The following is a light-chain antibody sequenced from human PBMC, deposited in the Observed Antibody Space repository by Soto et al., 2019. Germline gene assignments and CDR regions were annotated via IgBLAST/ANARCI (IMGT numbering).Light chain of an antibody. Sequence: EIVLTQSPGTLSLSPGERATLSCRASQSVSSTYIAWYQQKPGQAPRLLIYGASSRATGIPDRFSGSGSGTDFTLTSSRLEPEDFAVYYCQQYGSSPTFGQGTRLEI. CDR2: GAS. J-gene: IGKJ5*01. CDR3: QQYGSSPT. CDR1: QSVSSTY. V-gene: IGKV3-20*01.